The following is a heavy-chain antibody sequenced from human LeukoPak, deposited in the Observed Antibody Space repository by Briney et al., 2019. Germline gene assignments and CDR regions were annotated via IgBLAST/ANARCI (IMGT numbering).Heavy chain of an antibody. V-gene: IGHV1-18*01. Sequence: ASVKVSCKASGYTFTSYGISWVRKAPGQGLEWMGWISAYNGHTKYAQKFQGRVTMTTDTSTSTAYMELRSLRSDDTAVYYCGRGFPPRRDYDSRGYYSYYFDYWGQGTLVTVSS. CDR2: ISAYNGHT. CDR3: GRGFPPRRDYDSRGYYSYYFDY. CDR1: GYTFTSYG. D-gene: IGHD3-22*01. J-gene: IGHJ4*02.